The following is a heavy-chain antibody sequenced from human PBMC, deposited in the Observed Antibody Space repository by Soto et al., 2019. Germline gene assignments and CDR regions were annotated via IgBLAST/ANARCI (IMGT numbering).Heavy chain of an antibody. V-gene: IGHV3-23*01. CDR1: GFSFSTSV. D-gene: IGHD2-21*01. CDR3: ASAKAVVIAALGI. J-gene: IGHJ3*02. CDR2: ISENGGSRGGT. Sequence: EVHLLESGGGLVQPGGSLRLSCTASGFSFSTSVMTWVRQAPGQGLEWVASISENGGSRGGTYYADSVKARVTISRDNSNNTLYLQLDSLRGADTAVYFCASAKAVVIAALGIWGQGTMVTVSS.